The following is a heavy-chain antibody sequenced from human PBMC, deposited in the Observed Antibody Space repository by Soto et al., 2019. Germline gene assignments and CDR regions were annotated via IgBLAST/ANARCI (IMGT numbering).Heavy chain of an antibody. CDR3: ARETYSSSWYAVKYGMDV. CDR1: GFTFSSYG. D-gene: IGHD6-13*01. Sequence: GGSLRLSCAASGFTFSSYGMHWVRQAPGEGLEWVAVIWYDGSNKYYADSVKGRFTISRDNSKNTPYLQMNSLRAEDTAVYYCARETYSSSWYAVKYGMDVWGQGTTVTVSS. CDR2: IWYDGSNK. V-gene: IGHV3-33*01. J-gene: IGHJ6*02.